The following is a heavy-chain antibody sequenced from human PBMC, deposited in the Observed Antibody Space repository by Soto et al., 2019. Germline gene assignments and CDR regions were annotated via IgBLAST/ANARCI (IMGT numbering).Heavy chain of an antibody. J-gene: IGHJ4*02. V-gene: IGHV3-7*03. CDR2: IKPDGSEK. CDR1: GFTFTRYW. Sequence: EVQLLESGGGLVQPGGSLRLSCADSGFTFTRYWMSWVRQAPVKGLEWVANIKPDGSEKYYVDSVKGRFTISRDNAKNSLYLQMNSLRAEDTAVYFCAGGDYNDKGGFDYWGQGTLVTVSS. CDR3: AGGDYNDKGGFDY. D-gene: IGHD2-21*02.